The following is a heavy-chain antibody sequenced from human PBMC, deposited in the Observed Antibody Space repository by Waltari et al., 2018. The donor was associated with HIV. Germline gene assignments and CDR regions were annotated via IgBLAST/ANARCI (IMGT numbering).Heavy chain of an antibody. Sequence: QVQLVQSGAEVKKPGSSVKVSCKASGGSFSSYGISWVRQAPGQGLEWMGGFIPVCGTPNYAQKFQGRVTITADESRSTVYMELSSLRSEDTAVYYCARDNGSGYAEMFDPWGQGTLVTVSS. J-gene: IGHJ5*02. CDR1: GGSFSSYG. CDR3: ARDNGSGYAEMFDP. D-gene: IGHD3-10*01. V-gene: IGHV1-69*01. CDR2: FIPVCGTP.